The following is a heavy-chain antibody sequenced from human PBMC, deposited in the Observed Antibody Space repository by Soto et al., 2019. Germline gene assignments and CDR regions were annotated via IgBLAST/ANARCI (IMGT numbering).Heavy chain of an antibody. CDR3: ARVSVLRFLEWLSNTGYFDL. Sequence: QVQLQESGPGLVKPSQTLSLTCTVSGGSISSGDYYWRWIRQPPGKGLEWIGYIYYSGSTYYNPYLMSRVTISADTSKNQFSLKLSSVTAADTAVYYCARVSVLRFLEWLSNTGYFDLWGRGTLVTVSS. CDR1: GGSISSGDYY. V-gene: IGHV4-30-4*01. CDR2: IYYSGST. J-gene: IGHJ2*01. D-gene: IGHD3-3*01.